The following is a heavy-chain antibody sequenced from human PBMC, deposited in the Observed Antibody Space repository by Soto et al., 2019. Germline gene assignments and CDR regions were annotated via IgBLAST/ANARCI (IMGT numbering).Heavy chain of an antibody. CDR3: ARHGQWLVTGYFYYGIDV. CDR2: NYYSGST. J-gene: IGHJ6*02. Sequence: QVQLQESGPGLVKPSETLSLTCTVSGGAISSYYWSWIRQPPGKRLECIGYNYYSGSTNYNPSLKSLFTVSADKSKNQFPLKLTSVTAADTAWDYCARHGQWLVTGYFYYGIDVWGQGTTVTVSS. V-gene: IGHV4-59*08. D-gene: IGHD6-19*01. CDR1: GGAISSYY.